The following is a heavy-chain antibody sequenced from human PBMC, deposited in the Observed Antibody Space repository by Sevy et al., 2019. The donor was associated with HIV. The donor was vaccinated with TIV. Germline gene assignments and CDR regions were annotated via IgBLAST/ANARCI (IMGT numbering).Heavy chain of an antibody. V-gene: IGHV3-13*01. CDR3: ARVVYYYDRTAPRVAQTRFDP. Sequence: GGSLRLSCAASGFTFSSYDMHWVRQATGGGLEWVSGISTTGDTFYLGSVKGRFTISRVNAKNTFYLQMNSLRAGDTAVYYCARVVYYYDRTAPRVAQTRFDPWGQGTLITVSS. CDR1: GFTFSSYD. CDR2: ISTTGDT. D-gene: IGHD3-22*01. J-gene: IGHJ5*02.